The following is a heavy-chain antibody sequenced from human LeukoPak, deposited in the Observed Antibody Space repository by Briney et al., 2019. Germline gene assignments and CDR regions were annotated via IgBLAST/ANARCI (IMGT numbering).Heavy chain of an antibody. D-gene: IGHD3-22*01. CDR1: GYTFTSYG. CDR2: ISAYNGNT. V-gene: IGHV1-18*01. CDR3: ARLVYDSSGYYYYVPDY. Sequence: ASVKVPCKASGYTFTSYGISWVRQAPGQGLEWMGWISAYNGNTNYAQKLQGRVTMTTDTSTSTAYMELRSLRSDDTAVYYCARLVYDSSGYYYYVPDYWGQGTLVTVSS. J-gene: IGHJ4*02.